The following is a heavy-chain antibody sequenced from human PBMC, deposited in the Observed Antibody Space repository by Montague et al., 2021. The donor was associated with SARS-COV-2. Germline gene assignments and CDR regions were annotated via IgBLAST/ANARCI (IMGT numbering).Heavy chain of an antibody. CDR3: ARAPIYRSSWYAYFDY. CDR1: GDSMNNDY. CDR2: INYSGST. V-gene: IGHV4-59*01. J-gene: IGHJ4*02. D-gene: IGHD6-13*01. Sequence: SETLSLTCTVSGDSMNNDYWSWIRQPPGKGLEWIGYINYSGSTHYNPSLQSRVTLPKDTSKNQFSLRLTSVTAADTAMYFCARAPIYRSSWYAYFDYWGQGTLVTVSS.